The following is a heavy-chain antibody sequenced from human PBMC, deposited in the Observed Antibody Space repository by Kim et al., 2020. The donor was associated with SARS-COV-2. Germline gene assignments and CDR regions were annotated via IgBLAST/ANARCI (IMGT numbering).Heavy chain of an antibody. Sequence: SETLSLTCTVSGGSLSSSSFYWGWIRQPPGKGLEWIGTAYYSGNTYYNSSLKSRVTISEDTSKNQFSLKLGLVTAADTVDYYGARHQWDIIGWYVAVYY. J-gene: IGHJ6*01. V-gene: IGHV4-39*01. CDR1: GGSLSSSSFY. CDR3: ARHQWDIIGWYVAVYY. D-gene: IGHD6-19*01. CDR2: AYYSGNT.